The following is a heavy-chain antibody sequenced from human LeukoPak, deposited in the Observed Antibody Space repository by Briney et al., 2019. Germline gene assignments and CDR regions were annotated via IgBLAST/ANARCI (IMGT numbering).Heavy chain of an antibody. CDR2: IYPGDPDT. CDR3: ARQRSRWLDAFDI. CDR1: GYSFTSYW. V-gene: IGHV5-51*01. J-gene: IGHJ3*02. Sequence: GESLKISCKGSGYSFTSYWIGWVRQMPGKGLEWMGIIYPGDPDTRYSPSFQGQVTISADKSISTAYLQWSSLKASDTAMYYCARQRSRWLDAFDIWGQGTMVTVSS. D-gene: IGHD3-22*01.